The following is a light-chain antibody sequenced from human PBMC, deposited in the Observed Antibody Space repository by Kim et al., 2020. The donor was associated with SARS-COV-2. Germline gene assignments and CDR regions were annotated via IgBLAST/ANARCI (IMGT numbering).Light chain of an antibody. J-gene: IGKJ4*01. CDR1: QGITKY. V-gene: IGKV1-9*01. Sequence: AYVGDRVPITCRASQGITKYLARYQQKPGKAPKLLIYAASTLQRGVPSRFGGSGSGTDFSLTISNLQPEDFATYYCQQLNSYPLSFGGGTKVEIK. CDR2: AAS. CDR3: QQLNSYPLS.